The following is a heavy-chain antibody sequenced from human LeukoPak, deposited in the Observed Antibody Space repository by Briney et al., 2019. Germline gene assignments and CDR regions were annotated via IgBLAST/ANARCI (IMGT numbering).Heavy chain of an antibody. V-gene: IGHV4-59*01. CDR2: IYYSGST. D-gene: IGHD5-12*01. CDR3: ARDRSGYALGDYYYYGMDV. Sequence: SETLSLTCTVSGGSTSSYYWSWIRQPPGKGLEWIGYIYYSGSTNYNPSLKSRVTISVDTSKNQFSLKLSSVTAADTAVYYCARDRSGYALGDYYYYGMDVWGQGTTVTVSS. J-gene: IGHJ6*02. CDR1: GGSTSSYY.